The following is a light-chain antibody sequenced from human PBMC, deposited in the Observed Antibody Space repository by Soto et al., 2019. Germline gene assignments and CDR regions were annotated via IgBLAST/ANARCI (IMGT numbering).Light chain of an antibody. CDR1: QGISSY. CDR2: AAS. Sequence: DIQLTQSPSFLSASVRDRVTITCRARQGISSYLAWYQQKPGKAPKLLIYAASTLQSGVPSRFSGRGSGTEFTLSFSSLQPDDFATYYCQQLNSYPLTFGGGTKVEIK. V-gene: IGKV1-9*01. J-gene: IGKJ4*01. CDR3: QQLNSYPLT.